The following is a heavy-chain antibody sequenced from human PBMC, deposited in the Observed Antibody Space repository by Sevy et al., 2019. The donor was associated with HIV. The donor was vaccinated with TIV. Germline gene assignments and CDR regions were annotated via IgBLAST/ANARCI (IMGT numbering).Heavy chain of an antibody. CDR2: IKSKTDGGTT. V-gene: IGHV3-15*01. D-gene: IGHD3-3*01. Sequence: GGSLRLSCAASGFTFSNAWMSWVRQAPGKGLEWVGRIKSKTDGGTTDYAAPVKGRFTISRDDSKNTLYLQMNSLKTGDTAVYYCTTAVDFWSGYSYGMDVWGQGTTVTVSS. J-gene: IGHJ6*02. CDR3: TTAVDFWSGYSYGMDV. CDR1: GFTFSNAW.